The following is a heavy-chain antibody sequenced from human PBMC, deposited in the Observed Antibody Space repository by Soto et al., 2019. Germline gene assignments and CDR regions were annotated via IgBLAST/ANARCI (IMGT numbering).Heavy chain of an antibody. CDR2: ISAYNGNT. V-gene: IGHV1-18*01. D-gene: IGHD1-26*01. Sequence: ASVKVSCKASGYTFTSYDISWVRQAPGQGLEWMGWISAYNGNTNYAQKLQGRVTMTTDTSTSTAYMELRSLRSDDTAVYYCARDRGIVGATKLHYYYGIDVWGQGTTVTVSS. CDR1: GYTFTSYD. CDR3: ARDRGIVGATKLHYYYGIDV. J-gene: IGHJ6*02.